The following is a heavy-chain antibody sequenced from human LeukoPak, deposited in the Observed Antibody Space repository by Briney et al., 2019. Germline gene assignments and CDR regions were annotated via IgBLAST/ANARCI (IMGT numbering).Heavy chain of an antibody. CDR2: IKTDGSYT. Sequence: GGSLRLSCAASGFTFSKYWMHWVRQAPGKGLVWVSRIKTDGSYTSYADSVKGRFTIYRDNAKSTLYLQMNGLRGEDTAVYYCASEEGGLDVWGQGTTVTVSS. CDR1: GFTFSKYW. V-gene: IGHV3-74*01. J-gene: IGHJ6*02. CDR3: ASEEGGLDV.